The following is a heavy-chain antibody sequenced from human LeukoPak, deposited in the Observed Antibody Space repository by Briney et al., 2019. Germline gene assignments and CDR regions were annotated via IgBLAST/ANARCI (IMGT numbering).Heavy chain of an antibody. CDR2: IYYSGST. CDR3: ARLRGPAAKGARPHRKYYFDY. V-gene: IGHV4-39*07. CDR1: GGSISSSSYY. J-gene: IGHJ4*02. Sequence: SETLSLTCTVSGGSISSSSYYWGWIRQPPGKGLEWIGSIYYSGSTYYNPSLKSRVTISVDTSKNQFSLKLSSVTAADTAVYYCARLRGPAAKGARPHRKYYFDYWGQGTLVTVSS. D-gene: IGHD3-16*01.